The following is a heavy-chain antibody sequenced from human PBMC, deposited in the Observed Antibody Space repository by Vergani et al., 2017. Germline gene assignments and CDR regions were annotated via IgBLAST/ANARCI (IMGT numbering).Heavy chain of an antibody. V-gene: IGHV3-23*01. CDR1: GFTFSNSA. Sequence: EVHLLESGGGLVQSGGSLSFSCAASGFTFSNSAVSWVRQAPGRGLAWVSSMSVPGLSTYYADSVKGRFSISRGNSKNTVFLQMHSLRAEDTAIYYCVKEKIDLGSYFFDSWGHGILVTVSS. CDR2: MSVPGLST. D-gene: IGHD2/OR15-2a*01. CDR3: VKEKIDLGSYFFDS. J-gene: IGHJ4*01.